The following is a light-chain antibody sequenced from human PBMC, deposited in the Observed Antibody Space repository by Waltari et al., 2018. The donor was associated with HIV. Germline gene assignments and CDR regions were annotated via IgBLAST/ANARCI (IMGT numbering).Light chain of an antibody. CDR2: KDN. Sequence: SYELPQPSSVSVSPGQTARITCSGAVLSKKFARWFQQKPGQAPVLIIYKDNERPSGIPERFSGSSSGTTVTLTISGAQVDDEADYYCYSATENNLVFGGGTKLTVL. CDR1: VLSKKF. CDR3: YSATENNLV. J-gene: IGLJ2*01. V-gene: IGLV3-27*01.